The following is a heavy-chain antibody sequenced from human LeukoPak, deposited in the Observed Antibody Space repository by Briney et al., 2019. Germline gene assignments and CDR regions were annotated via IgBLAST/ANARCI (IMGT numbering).Heavy chain of an antibody. V-gene: IGHV3-15*01. D-gene: IGHD3-9*01. J-gene: IGHJ3*02. CDR2: IKRKADGGTP. CDR3: TRDSDILTGYYRGAFDI. Sequence: GGSLRLSCAASGFTFSSYAMSWVRQAPGKGLEWVGRIKRKADGGTPDYAAPVAGRFTISRDDSKKTMYLQMNSLKIEDTAVYYCTRDSDILTGYYRGAFDIWGQGTTVTVSP. CDR1: GFTFSSYA.